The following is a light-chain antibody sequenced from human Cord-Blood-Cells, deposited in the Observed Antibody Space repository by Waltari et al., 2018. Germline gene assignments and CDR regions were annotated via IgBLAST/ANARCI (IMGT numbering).Light chain of an antibody. V-gene: IGKV1-33*01. CDR1: TDISNY. Sequence: DIQMTQFTSSLSASLGDRVTITCQASTDISNYLNWYQQQPGNAPKLLIDDASNLETGVPSRFSGSGSGTDFTFTISSLQPEDIATYYCQQYDNLPLTFGPGTKVDIK. CDR2: DAS. J-gene: IGKJ3*01. CDR3: QQYDNLPLT.